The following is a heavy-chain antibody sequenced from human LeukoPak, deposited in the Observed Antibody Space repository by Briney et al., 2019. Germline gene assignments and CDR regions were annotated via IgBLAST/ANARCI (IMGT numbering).Heavy chain of an antibody. CDR3: GSLTLERGVERRTRIDY. CDR1: GGSISSYY. CDR2: IYYSGST. D-gene: IGHD1-1*01. J-gene: IGHJ4*02. V-gene: IGHV4-59*01. Sequence: SETLSLTCTVSGGSISSYYWSWIRQPPGKGLEWMGNIYYSGSTTYNPPLKSRVTISVDTSKTQFSLKLISVTAADTAVYYCGSLTLERGVERRTRIDYWGQGTLVPGSS.